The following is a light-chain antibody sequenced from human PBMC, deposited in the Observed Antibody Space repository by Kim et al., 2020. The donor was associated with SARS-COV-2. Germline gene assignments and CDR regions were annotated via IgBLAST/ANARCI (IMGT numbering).Light chain of an antibody. CDR1: QSVNNNY. V-gene: IGKV3-20*01. CDR2: GAS. CDR3: QQYATSPT. Sequence: LSPGEGATLSCRASQSVNNNYLAWYQQKPGQAPRLLIYGASSRAAGIPDRFSGSGSGTDFTRTISRLEPEDFALYYCQQYATSPTFGQGTKVDIK. J-gene: IGKJ1*01.